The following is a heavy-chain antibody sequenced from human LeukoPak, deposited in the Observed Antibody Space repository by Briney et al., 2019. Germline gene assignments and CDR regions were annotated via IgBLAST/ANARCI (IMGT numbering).Heavy chain of an antibody. CDR2: ISAYNGNT. CDR1: GYTFTSYG. D-gene: IGHD5-12*01. J-gene: IGHJ6*02. Sequence: ASVKVSCKASGYTFTSYGISWVRQAPGHGLEWMGWISAYNGNTNHAQKLQGRVTMTTDTSTRTDYMELRSLGSDDTAVYYCAREIYGVATTDLYYYYGMDVWGQGTTVTVSS. CDR3: AREIYGVATTDLYYYYGMDV. V-gene: IGHV1-18*01.